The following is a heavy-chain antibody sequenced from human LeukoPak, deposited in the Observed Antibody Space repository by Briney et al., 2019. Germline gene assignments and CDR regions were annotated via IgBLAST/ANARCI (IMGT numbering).Heavy chain of an antibody. CDR2: IKSKTDGGTI. Sequence: WGSLRLSCAASGFTFSNAWMNWVRQAPGKGLEWVGRIKSKTDGGTIDYAAPVKGRFTISRDDSKKTLYLQMNSLKTEDTAVYYCTTDSLRMGVTGLDYWGQGTLVTVSS. CDR3: TTDSLRMGVTGLDY. J-gene: IGHJ4*02. D-gene: IGHD3-3*01. V-gene: IGHV3-15*07. CDR1: GFTFSNAW.